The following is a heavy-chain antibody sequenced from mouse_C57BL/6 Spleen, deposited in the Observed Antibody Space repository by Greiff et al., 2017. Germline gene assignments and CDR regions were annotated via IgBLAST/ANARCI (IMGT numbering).Heavy chain of an antibody. Sequence: VQLQQSGPELVKPGASVKISCKASGYAFSSSWMNWVKQRPGKGLEWIGRIFPGDGDTNYNGKFKGKATLTADKSSSTAYMQLSSLTSEDSAVYFCARDFITTVVGSYWGQGTTLTVSS. D-gene: IGHD1-1*01. CDR2: IFPGDGDT. CDR1: GYAFSSSW. V-gene: IGHV1-82*01. CDR3: ARDFITTVVGSY. J-gene: IGHJ2*01.